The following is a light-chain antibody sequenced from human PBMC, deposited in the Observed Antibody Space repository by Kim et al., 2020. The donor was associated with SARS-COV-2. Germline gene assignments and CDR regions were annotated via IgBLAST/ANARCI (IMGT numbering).Light chain of an antibody. V-gene: IGKV3-15*01. Sequence: SVSPGERSTLSCRSNQSVSSNLAWYQQKPGQAPSLLIYGASTRATGIPARFSGSGSGTEFTLTISSLQSEDFAVYYCQQYNNWWTFGQGTKVEI. CDR2: GAS. CDR1: QSVSSN. CDR3: QQYNNWWT. J-gene: IGKJ1*01.